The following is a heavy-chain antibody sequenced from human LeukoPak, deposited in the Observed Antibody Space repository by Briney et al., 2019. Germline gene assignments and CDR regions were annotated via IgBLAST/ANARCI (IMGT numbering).Heavy chain of an antibody. CDR3: ARVVGYSYGSKRGYFDY. V-gene: IGHV1-18*04. D-gene: IGHD5-18*01. CDR1: GYTFTSYG. Sequence: GASVKVSCKASGYTFTSYGISWVRQAPGQGLEWMGWISADNGNTNYAQKLQGRVSMTTDTSTSTACMELRSLRSDDTAVYYCARVVGYSYGSKRGYFDYWGQGTLVTVSS. CDR2: ISADNGNT. J-gene: IGHJ4*02.